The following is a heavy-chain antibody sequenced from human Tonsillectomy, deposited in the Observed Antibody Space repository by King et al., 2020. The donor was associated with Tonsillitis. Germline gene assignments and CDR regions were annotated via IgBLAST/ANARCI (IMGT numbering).Heavy chain of an antibody. D-gene: IGHD2-21*02. J-gene: IGHJ6*03. CDR1: GGSIRSYY. V-gene: IGHV4-59*01. CDR2: IYYSGSS. CDR3: ARGVTSTPSPYYYYMDV. Sequence: QLQESGPGLVKPSETLSLTCTVSGGSIRSYYWSWIRQPPGKGLEWIGYIYYSGSSYYNPSLKSRVTMSVDTSKNQFSLQLSSVTAADTAVYYCARGVTSTPSPYYYYMDVWGKGTTVTVSS.